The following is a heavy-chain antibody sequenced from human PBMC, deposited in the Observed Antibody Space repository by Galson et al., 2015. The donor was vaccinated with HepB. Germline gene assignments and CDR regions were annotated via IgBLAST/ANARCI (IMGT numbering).Heavy chain of an antibody. CDR2: INPSGGST. CDR1: GYTFTSYY. D-gene: IGHD3-3*01. V-gene: IGHV1-46*01. Sequence: SVKVSCKASGYTFTSYYMHWVRQAPGQGLEWMGIINPSGGSTSYAQKFQGRVTMTRDTSTSTVYMELSSLRSEDTAVYYCARGSYYDFWSGNSLNWFDPWGQGTLVTVSS. J-gene: IGHJ5*02. CDR3: ARGSYYDFWSGNSLNWFDP.